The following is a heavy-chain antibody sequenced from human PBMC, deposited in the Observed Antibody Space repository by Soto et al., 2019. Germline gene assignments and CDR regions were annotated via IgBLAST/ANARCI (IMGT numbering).Heavy chain of an antibody. CDR2: IYYSGST. D-gene: IGHD6-19*01. V-gene: IGHV4-38-2*02. CDR3: ARETGSGWYYFDY. J-gene: IGHJ4*02. CDR1: DYSISSGYY. Sequence: SETLSLTCGVSDYSISSGYYWGWIRQPPGKGLEWIGNIYYSGSTYYNPSLKSRVTISVDASKNQLSLKLSSVTAADTAVYYCARETGSGWYYFDYWGQGTLVTVSS.